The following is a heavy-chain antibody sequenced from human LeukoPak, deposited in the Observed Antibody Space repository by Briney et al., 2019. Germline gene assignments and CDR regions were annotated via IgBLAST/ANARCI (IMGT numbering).Heavy chain of an antibody. CDR3: ARDGDTYGYYYYGLDV. Sequence: ASVKVSCKASGYTFTGYYMHWVRQAPGQGLEWMGWINPNSGGTKYAQTFKGRVTMTRDASISTAYMELSSLRSDDTAVYYCARDGDTYGYYYYGLDVWGQGTTVTVSS. J-gene: IGHJ6*02. CDR2: INPNSGGT. V-gene: IGHV1-2*02. D-gene: IGHD5-18*01. CDR1: GYTFTGYY.